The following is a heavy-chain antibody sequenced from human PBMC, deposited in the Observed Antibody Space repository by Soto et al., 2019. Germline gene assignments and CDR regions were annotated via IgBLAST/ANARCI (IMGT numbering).Heavy chain of an antibody. CDR3: ARVLDTVVVITPGVDACDI. J-gene: IGHJ3*02. V-gene: IGHV1-69*01. CDR2: IIPIFGTA. D-gene: IGHD3-22*01. Sequence: SSKVSCNASGVTLSSDGISWVLESPCQGIEWMGGIIPIFGTANYAQKFQGSVTITADESTSTAYMELSSLRSEDTAVYYCARVLDTVVVITPGVDACDIWGQGTMVTVSS. CDR1: GVTLSSDG.